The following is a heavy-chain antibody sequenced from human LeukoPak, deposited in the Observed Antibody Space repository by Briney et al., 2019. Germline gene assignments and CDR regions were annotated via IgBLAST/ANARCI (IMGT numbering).Heavy chain of an antibody. J-gene: IGHJ4*02. Sequence: PGGSLRLSCAASGFTFSSYGMHWVRQAPGKGLEWVAFIRYDGSNKYYADSVKGRFTISRDNSKNTLYLQMNSLRAEDTAVYYCAVVTAIHHLNFDYWGRGTLVTVSS. CDR1: GFTFSSYG. CDR3: AVVTAIHHLNFDY. D-gene: IGHD2-21*02. V-gene: IGHV3-30*02. CDR2: IRYDGSNK.